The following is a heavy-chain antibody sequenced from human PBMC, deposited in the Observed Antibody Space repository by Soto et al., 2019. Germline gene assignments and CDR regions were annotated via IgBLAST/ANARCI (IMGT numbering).Heavy chain of an antibody. J-gene: IGHJ4*02. V-gene: IGHV4-34*01. Sequence: QVQLQQWGAGLLKPSETLSLTCAVYGGSFSGYYWSWIRQPPGKGLEWIGEINRSGSTNYNPSLKSRVTISVDTSKNQFSLKLSSVTAADTAVYYCARGGNSGYVWWGQGTLVTVSS. D-gene: IGHD5-12*01. CDR3: ARGGNSGYVW. CDR2: INRSGST. CDR1: GGSFSGYY.